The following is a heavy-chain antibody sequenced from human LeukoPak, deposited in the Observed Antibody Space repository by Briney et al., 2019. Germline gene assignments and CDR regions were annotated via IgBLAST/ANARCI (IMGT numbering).Heavy chain of an antibody. CDR3: ARELDVGATGPFDP. J-gene: IGHJ5*02. CDR2: INPNSGGT. V-gene: IGHV1-2*02. Sequence: GASVKVSCKASGYTFTSYDINWVRQATGQGLEWMGWINPNSGGTNYAQKFQGRVTMTRDTSISTAYMELSRLRSDDTAVYYCARELDVGATGPFDPWGQGTLVTVSS. CDR1: GYTFTSYD. D-gene: IGHD1-26*01.